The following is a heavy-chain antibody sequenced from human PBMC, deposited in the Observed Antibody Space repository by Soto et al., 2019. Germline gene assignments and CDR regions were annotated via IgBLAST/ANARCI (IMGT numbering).Heavy chain of an antibody. J-gene: IGHJ4*02. V-gene: IGHV3-15*01. D-gene: IGHD2-2*01. CDR3: TTVWSPCQQLIDY. CDR2: IKSKIDGGTT. CDR1: GFTFSNAW. Sequence: EVQLVESGGGLVKPGGSLRLSCAASGFTFSNAWMSWVRQAPGKGLEWVGRIKSKIDGGTTDYAAPVKGRFTISRDDSKNTLLLQMNSLKTEDTALYYCTTVWSPCQQLIDYWGQGTLVPVSS.